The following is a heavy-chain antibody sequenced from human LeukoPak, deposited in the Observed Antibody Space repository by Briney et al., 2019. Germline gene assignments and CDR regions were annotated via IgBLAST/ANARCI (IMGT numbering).Heavy chain of an antibody. D-gene: IGHD2-15*01. Sequence: AGGSLRLSCAASGFSFRNYWMGWVRQAPGKGLEWVANTEPDGSAEYYADSVRGRFSTSRDNANNLLYLQMNSLRAEDTAVYYCARDGGLHTNFDYWGQGTLVTVSS. CDR2: TEPDGSAE. CDR1: GFSFRNYW. V-gene: IGHV3-7*01. J-gene: IGHJ4*02. CDR3: ARDGGLHTNFDY.